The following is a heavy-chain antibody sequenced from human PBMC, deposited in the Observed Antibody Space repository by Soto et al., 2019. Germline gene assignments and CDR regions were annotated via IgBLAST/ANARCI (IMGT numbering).Heavy chain of an antibody. CDR1: GASVNNRNYH. Sequence: QVQLQESGPGLVKPSETLSLTCTVSGASVNNRNYHWSWIRQPPVRGLEWIGQVQYGGSTEFASSSLKSRLTLSIDASKNQFSLKLSSVTAADTAIYYCAVLLQGGAGDGNWGQGTMVTVSS. CDR2: VQYGGST. V-gene: IGHV4-61*01. CDR3: AVLLQGGAGDGN. D-gene: IGHD3-10*01. J-gene: IGHJ4*02.